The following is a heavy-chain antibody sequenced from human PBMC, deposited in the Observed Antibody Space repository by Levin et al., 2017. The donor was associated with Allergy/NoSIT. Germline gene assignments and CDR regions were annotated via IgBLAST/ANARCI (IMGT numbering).Heavy chain of an antibody. V-gene: IGHV3-7*01. CDR2: IKEDGSEK. D-gene: IGHD3-3*01. J-gene: IGHJ6*02. CDR3: ARDAATRAFGVVPRGGMDV. CDR1: GFIFSRYW. Sequence: PGGSLRLSCAVSGFIFSRYWMSWVRQAPGKGLEWVAKIKEDGSEKHYVDSVKGRFSISRDNAKNSLYLQMDSLRVEDTAVYYCARDAATRAFGVVPRGGMDVWGQGTTVTVSS.